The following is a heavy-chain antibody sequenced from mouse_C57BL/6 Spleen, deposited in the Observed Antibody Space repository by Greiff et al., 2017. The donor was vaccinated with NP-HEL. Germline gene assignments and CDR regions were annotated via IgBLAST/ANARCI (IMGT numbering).Heavy chain of an antibody. Sequence: QVQLKQPGAELVMPGASVKLSCKASGYTFTSYWMHWVKQRPGQGLEWIGEIDPSDSYTNYNQKFKGKSTLTVDKSSSTAYMQLSSLTSEDSAVYYCARGRMVTTEESHYFDYWGQGTTLTVSS. CDR3: ARGRMVTTEESHYFDY. V-gene: IGHV1-69*01. CDR2: IDPSDSYT. CDR1: GYTFTSYW. J-gene: IGHJ2*01. D-gene: IGHD2-2*01.